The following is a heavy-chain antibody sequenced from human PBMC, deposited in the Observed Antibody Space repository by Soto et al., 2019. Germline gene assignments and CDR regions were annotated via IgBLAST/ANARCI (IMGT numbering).Heavy chain of an antibody. J-gene: IGHJ5*02. Sequence: QVQIVQSGAEVKKPGASVKVSCKASGYTFTTYAMHWVRQAPGQRLEWMGWINAGNGNTKYSQKFQGRVTITRDTSASTAYMYLSSLRFEDTAVYYCARGRDGTEGWFDPWGQGTLVTVSS. V-gene: IGHV1-3*01. D-gene: IGHD2-21*02. CDR1: GYTFTTYA. CDR3: ARGRDGTEGWFDP. CDR2: INAGNGNT.